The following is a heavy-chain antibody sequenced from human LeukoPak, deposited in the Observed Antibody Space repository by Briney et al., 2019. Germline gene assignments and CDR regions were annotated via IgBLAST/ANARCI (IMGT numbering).Heavy chain of an antibody. CDR1: GYTFTSNY. CDR2: IYPRDGST. V-gene: IGHV1-46*01. CDR3: ARGGGGVSGSGNFYFEY. J-gene: IGHJ4*02. D-gene: IGHD3-10*01. Sequence: ASVEVSCKASGYTFTSNYIHWVRQAPGQGLEWMGMIYPRDGSTSYAQKFQGRVTITADESTSTAYMELSSLRSKDTAVYYCARGGGGVSGSGNFYFEYWGQGTLVTVSS.